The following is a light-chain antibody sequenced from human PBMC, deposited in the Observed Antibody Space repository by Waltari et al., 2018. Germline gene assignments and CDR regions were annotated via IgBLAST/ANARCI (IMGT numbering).Light chain of an antibody. V-gene: IGLV1-44*01. CDR3: AAWDDSLNGPV. CDR2: RND. J-gene: IGLJ3*02. CDR1: SSNIGSNT. Sequence: QSVLTQPPSASGTPGQRVTLSCSGSSSNIGSNTVNWYLQLPGTAPKLLIYRNDQRPSGVPDRFSGSKSGTSASLAISGLQSEDEADYYCAAWDDSLNGPVFGGGTKLTVV.